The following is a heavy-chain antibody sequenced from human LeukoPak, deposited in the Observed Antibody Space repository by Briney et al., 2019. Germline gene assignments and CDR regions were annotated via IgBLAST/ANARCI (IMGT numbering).Heavy chain of an antibody. Sequence: GEPLNIPCKISGSRLTNNWIGWVRQVPGKGLEWMGLIYPGDADTRYSPSFQGQATFSVDTSISTAYLQLSGLGASDTALYYCVRFGLTSSLDYWGQGTLVTVSS. V-gene: IGHV5-51*01. CDR2: IYPGDADT. J-gene: IGHJ4*02. CDR3: VRFGLTSSLDY. D-gene: IGHD3-16*01. CDR1: GSRLTNNW.